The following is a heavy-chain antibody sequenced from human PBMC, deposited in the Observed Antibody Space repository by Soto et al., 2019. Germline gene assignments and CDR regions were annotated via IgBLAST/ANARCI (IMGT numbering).Heavy chain of an antibody. CDR1: GYSFTSYW. D-gene: IGHD6-6*01. Sequence: GESLKISCKGSGYSFTSYWIGWVRQMPGKGLEWMGIIYPGDSDTRYSPSFQGQVTISADKSISTAYLQWSSLKASDTAMYYCARHPRSSSSMNYYYYGMEVWGQGTTVTVSS. J-gene: IGHJ6*02. CDR3: ARHPRSSSSMNYYYYGMEV. CDR2: IYPGDSDT. V-gene: IGHV5-51*01.